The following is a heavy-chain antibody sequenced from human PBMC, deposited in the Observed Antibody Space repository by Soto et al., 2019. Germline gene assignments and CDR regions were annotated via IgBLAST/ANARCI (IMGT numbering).Heavy chain of an antibody. CDR3: ARPYGGKIGDAPDL. CDR2: ISDSGDSA. Sequence: GGSLRLSCAASGFTFSIYGMSWVRQVPGKGLEWVSTISDSGDSAYYADSVKGRSTISRDNSKNTLYLQMNSLRAEDTAVYYCARPYGGKIGDAPDLWGQGTMVTVSS. D-gene: IGHD2-15*01. V-gene: IGHV3-23*01. CDR1: GFTFSIYG. J-gene: IGHJ3*01.